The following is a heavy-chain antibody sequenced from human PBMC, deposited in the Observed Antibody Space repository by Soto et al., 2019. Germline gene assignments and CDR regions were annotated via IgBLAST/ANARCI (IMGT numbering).Heavy chain of an antibody. CDR2: ISAHNGNT. CDR1: GYTFTSYG. Sequence: QVHLVQSGAEVKKPGASVKVSCKCSGYTFTSYGITWVRQASGQGLEWMGWISAHNGNTDYAQKLQGRVTVTRDTSTSTAYMELRSLRSDDTAVYYCARGRYGDYWGQGALVTVSS. D-gene: IGHD1-1*01. J-gene: IGHJ4*02. CDR3: ARGRYGDY. V-gene: IGHV1-18*01.